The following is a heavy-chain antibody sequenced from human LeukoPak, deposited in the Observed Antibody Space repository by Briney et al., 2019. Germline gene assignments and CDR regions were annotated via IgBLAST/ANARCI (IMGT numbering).Heavy chain of an antibody. CDR1: GFAFSSSW. Sequence: PGGSLRLSCAASGFAFSSSWMSWVRQAPGKGLEWVANINKDATAKYYVDSVKGRFTISRDNAKNSLYLQMNGLRAEDTAVYYCAREDWFHFDYWGQGTLVTASS. CDR3: AREDWFHFDY. J-gene: IGHJ4*02. V-gene: IGHV3-7*03. CDR2: INKDATAK. D-gene: IGHD3-10*01.